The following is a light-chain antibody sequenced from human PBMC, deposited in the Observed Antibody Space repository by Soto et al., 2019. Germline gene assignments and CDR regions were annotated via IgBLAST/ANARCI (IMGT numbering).Light chain of an antibody. J-gene: IGKJ1*01. Sequence: EIVMTQSPATLSVSPGERATIACRASQSVSSNLAWYQQKPGQAPRLLIYGASTRATGIPARFSGSGSGTEFTLTISSLQSEDFAVDYCQQYNNWPPGTFGQGTKVEIK. CDR3: QQYNNWPPGT. CDR2: GAS. CDR1: QSVSSN. V-gene: IGKV3-15*01.